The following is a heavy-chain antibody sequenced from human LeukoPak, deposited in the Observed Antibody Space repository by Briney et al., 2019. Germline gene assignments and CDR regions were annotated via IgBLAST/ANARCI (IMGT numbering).Heavy chain of an antibody. D-gene: IGHD3-3*01. Sequence: GASVKVSCKASGYTLTGYHMHWVRQAPGQGVEWMGYINPTSGGTNYAQRFQGRVTMTRDTSISTAYMEVSRLRSDDTAVYYCARESVSGYYFDYWGQGTLVTVSS. CDR1: GYTLTGYH. V-gene: IGHV1-2*02. CDR2: INPTSGGT. J-gene: IGHJ4*02. CDR3: ARESVSGYYFDY.